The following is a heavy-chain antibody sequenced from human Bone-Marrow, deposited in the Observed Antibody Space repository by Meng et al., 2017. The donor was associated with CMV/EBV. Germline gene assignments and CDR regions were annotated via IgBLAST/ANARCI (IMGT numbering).Heavy chain of an antibody. J-gene: IGHJ4*02. Sequence: CSGYSWGSSRQPPGKGPEWIGVMYHSGSTSYNPSLKSRVTISVDTSKTQFSLKLSSVTAADTAVYYCARAGPYYYDSSGYYYAFDYWGQGTLVTVSS. V-gene: IGHV4-34*01. CDR2: MYHSGST. D-gene: IGHD3-22*01. CDR1: CSGYS. CDR3: ARAGPYYYDSSGYYYAFDY.